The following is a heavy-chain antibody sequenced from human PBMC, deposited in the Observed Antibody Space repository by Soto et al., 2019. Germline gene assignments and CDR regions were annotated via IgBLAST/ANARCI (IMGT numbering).Heavy chain of an antibody. CDR2: ISGSGGST. CDR1: GFTFSSYA. D-gene: IGHD6-13*01. Sequence: PGGSLRLSCAASGFTFSSYAMSWVRQAPGKGLEWVSAISGSGGSTYYADSVKGRFTISRDNSKNTLYLQMNSLGAEDTAVYYCAALLAAAGSSNDYWGQGTLVTVSS. J-gene: IGHJ4*02. CDR3: AALLAAAGSSNDY. V-gene: IGHV3-23*01.